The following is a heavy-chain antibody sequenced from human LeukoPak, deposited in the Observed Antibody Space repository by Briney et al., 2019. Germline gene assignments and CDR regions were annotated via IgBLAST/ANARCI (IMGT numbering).Heavy chain of an antibody. Sequence: PGGSLRLSCAASGFTFSSYAMSWVRPAPGKGLEWVSAISGSGGSTYYADSVKGRFTISRDNSKNTLYLQMNSLRAEDTAVYYCATFSSWYYFGYWGQGTLVTVSS. CDR1: GFTFSSYA. V-gene: IGHV3-23*01. J-gene: IGHJ4*02. D-gene: IGHD6-13*01. CDR2: ISGSGGST. CDR3: ATFSSWYYFGY.